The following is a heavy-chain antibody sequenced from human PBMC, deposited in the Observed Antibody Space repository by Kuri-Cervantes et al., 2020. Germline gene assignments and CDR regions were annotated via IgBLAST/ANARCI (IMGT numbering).Heavy chain of an antibody. CDR2: IYSGGST. CDR3: AREYDSRALYFDY. CDR1: GFTFSNAW. V-gene: IGHV3-53*01. Sequence: GGSLRLSCAASGFTFSNAWMSWVRQAPGKGLEWVSVIYSGGSTYYADSVKGRFTISRDNSKNTLYLQMNSLRAEDTAVYYCAREYDSRALYFDYWGQGTLVTVSS. J-gene: IGHJ4*02. D-gene: IGHD3-22*01.